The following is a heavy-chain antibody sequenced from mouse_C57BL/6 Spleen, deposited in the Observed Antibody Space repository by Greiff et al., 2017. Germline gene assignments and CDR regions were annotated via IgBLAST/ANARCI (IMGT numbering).Heavy chain of an antibody. CDR1: GYAFTNYL. Sequence: QVHVKQSGAELVRPGTSVKVSCKASGYAFTNYLIEWVKQRPGQGLEWIGVINPGSGSTNYNEKFKSKATLTVDTSSSTAYMQLSSLTSEDSAVYYCARTPSTTVVAKAMDDWGQGTSVTVSS. D-gene: IGHD1-1*01. J-gene: IGHJ4*01. CDR3: ARTPSTTVVAKAMDD. V-gene: IGHV1-54*01. CDR2: INPGSGST.